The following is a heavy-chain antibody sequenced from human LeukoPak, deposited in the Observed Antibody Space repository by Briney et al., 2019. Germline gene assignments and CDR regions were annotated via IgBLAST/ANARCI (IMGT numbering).Heavy chain of an antibody. CDR1: GFTFSSYG. D-gene: IGHD6-19*01. CDR2: ISYDGSNK. CDR3: AKSGPVAGTFGYFDY. V-gene: IGHV3-30*18. J-gene: IGHJ4*02. Sequence: GGSLRLSCAASGFTFSSYGMHWVRQAPGKGLEWVAVISYDGSNKYYADSVKGRFTISRDNSKNTLYLQINSLRAEDTAVYYCAKSGPVAGTFGYFDYWGQGTLVTVSS.